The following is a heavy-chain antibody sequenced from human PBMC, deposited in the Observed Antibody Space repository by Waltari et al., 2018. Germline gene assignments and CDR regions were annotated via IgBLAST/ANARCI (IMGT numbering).Heavy chain of an antibody. V-gene: IGHV3-30*04. CDR2: ISYDGSNK. D-gene: IGHD6-19*01. CDR1: GFTFSSSA. CDR3: ARVGLGGWYPSYYYGMDV. J-gene: IGHJ6*02. Sequence: QVQLVESGGGVVQPGRSLRLSCAAPGFTFSSSAMHWVRQAPGKGLEWVAVISYDGSNKYYVDSVKGRFTISRDNSKNTLYLQMNSLRAEDTAVYYCARVGLGGWYPSYYYGMDVWGQGTTVTVSS.